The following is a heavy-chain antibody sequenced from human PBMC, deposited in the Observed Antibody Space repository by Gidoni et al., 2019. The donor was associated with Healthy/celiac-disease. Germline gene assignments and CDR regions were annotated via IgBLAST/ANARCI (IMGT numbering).Heavy chain of an antibody. V-gene: IGHV3-64*01. J-gene: IGHJ4*02. CDR2: ISSNGGST. D-gene: IGHD5-18*01. CDR1: GLPFSGYA. CDR3: ARSGGGYSYGSDFDY. Sequence: EVQLVESGGGLVQPGGSLRLSCAASGLPFSGYAMHWVRQAPGKGLEYVSAISSNGGSTYYANSVKGRFTISRDNSKNTLYLQMGSLRAEDMAVYYCARSGGGYSYGSDFDYWGQGTLVTVSS.